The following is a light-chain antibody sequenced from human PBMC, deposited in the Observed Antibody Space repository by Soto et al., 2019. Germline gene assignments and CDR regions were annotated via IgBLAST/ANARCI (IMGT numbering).Light chain of an antibody. J-gene: IGLJ1*01. V-gene: IGLV2-14*03. CDR2: EVS. CDR1: NSDVGGYNY. Sequence: AAVYGSTGQYYWISFSATNSDVGGYNYVSWYQQHPAKAPNRMIYEVSHRPSGVSNRFSGYKCGNTASLTISGRQAEDEADYYWSSYTRTSTLVFGTGTKLTV. CDR3: SSYTRTSTLV.